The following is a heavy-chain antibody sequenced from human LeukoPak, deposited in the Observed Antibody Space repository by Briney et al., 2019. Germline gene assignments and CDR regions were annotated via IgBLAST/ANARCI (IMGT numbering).Heavy chain of an antibody. CDR1: GYTFTGYY. V-gene: IGHV1-2*04. D-gene: IGHD2-15*01. J-gene: IGHJ4*02. CDR3: AVGYCSGGSCYSLGY. CDR2: INPNSGGT. Sequence: GASVKVSCKASGYTFTGYYMHWVRQAPGQGLDWMGWINPNSGGTNYAQKFQGWVTMTRDTSISTAYMELSRLRSDDTAVYYCAVGYCSGGSCYSLGYWGQGTLVTVSS.